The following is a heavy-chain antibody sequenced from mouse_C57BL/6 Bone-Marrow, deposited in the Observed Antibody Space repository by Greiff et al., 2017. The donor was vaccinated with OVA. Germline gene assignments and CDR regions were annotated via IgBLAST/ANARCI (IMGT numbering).Heavy chain of an antibody. D-gene: IGHD6-1*01. CDR1: GFTFSSYG. V-gene: IGHV5-6*01. CDR2: ISSGGSYT. CDR3: ARHGNREWFAD. J-gene: IGHJ3*01. Sequence: EVQLQESGGDLVKPGGSLKLSCAASGFTFSSYGMSWVRQTPDKRLEWVATISSGGSYTYYPDSVKGRFTISRDNAKNTLYLQMSSLNSEYTAMYCSARHGNREWFADWGKGTLVTVSA.